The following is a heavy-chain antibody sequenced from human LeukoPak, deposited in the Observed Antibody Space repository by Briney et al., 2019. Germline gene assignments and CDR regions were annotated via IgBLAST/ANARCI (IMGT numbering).Heavy chain of an antibody. CDR2: IRSKANGYTT. J-gene: IGHJ3*02. CDR3: TVLGGRDAFES. D-gene: IGHD3-10*01. CDR1: GFVFSGSA. V-gene: IGHV3-73*01. Sequence: GGSLRLSCAASGFVFSGSAMHWVRQASGKGLEWVGRIRSKANGYTTAYAASVKGRFIISRDDSKNTAYLQMNSLKTEDTAVYYCTVLGGRDAFESWGQGTMVTVSS.